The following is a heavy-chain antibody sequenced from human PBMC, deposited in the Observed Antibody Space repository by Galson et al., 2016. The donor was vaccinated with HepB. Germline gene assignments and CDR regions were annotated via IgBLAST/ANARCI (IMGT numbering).Heavy chain of an antibody. J-gene: IGHJ4*02. CDR3: ARLSCSTTDCLHPPYDS. CDR2: KHYRGWA. CDR1: GDSVSGYY. Sequence: SETLSLTCTVSGDSVSGYYWGWIRQSPGKGLEYIGYKHYRGWADYNPSLNRRVTTSLDTSKNQFSLILTSVTAADTGMYYCARLSCSTTDCLHPPYDSWGQGTLVTVSS. D-gene: IGHD3-16*01. V-gene: IGHV4-59*02.